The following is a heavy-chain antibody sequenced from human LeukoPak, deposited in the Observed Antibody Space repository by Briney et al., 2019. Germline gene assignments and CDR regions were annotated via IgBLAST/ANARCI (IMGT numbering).Heavy chain of an antibody. CDR3: ARGASSSWYLVEYYMDV. Sequence: PSETLSLTCTVSGGSISSSSYYWGWIRQPPGRGLEWIGSIYYSGSTYYNPSLKSRATISVDTSKNQFSLKLSSVTAADTAVYYCARGASSSWYLVEYYMDVWGKGTTVTVSS. D-gene: IGHD6-13*01. J-gene: IGHJ6*03. CDR1: GGSISSSSYY. V-gene: IGHV4-39*07. CDR2: IYYSGST.